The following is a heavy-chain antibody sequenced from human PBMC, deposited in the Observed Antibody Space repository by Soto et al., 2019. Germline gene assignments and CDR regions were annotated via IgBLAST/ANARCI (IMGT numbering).Heavy chain of an antibody. CDR2: ISSSSSYT. V-gene: IGHV3-11*06. CDR1: GFTFSDYY. J-gene: IGHJ2*01. D-gene: IGHD7-27*01. Sequence: QVQLVESGGGLVKPGGSLRLSCAASGFTFSDYYMSWIRQAPGKGLEWVSYISSSSSYTNYADSVKGRFTISRDNAKNSLYLQMNSLRAEDTAVYYCARAPSKTGRLDWYFDLRGRGTLVTVSS. CDR3: ARAPSKTGRLDWYFDL.